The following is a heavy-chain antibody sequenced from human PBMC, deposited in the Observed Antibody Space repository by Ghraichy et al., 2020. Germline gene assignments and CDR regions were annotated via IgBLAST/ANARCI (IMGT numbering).Heavy chain of an antibody. CDR3: ARESWDYGGTYVGFDY. J-gene: IGHJ4*02. CDR1: GFTVSSNY. Sequence: ETLRLSCAASGFTVSSNYMSCVRQAPGKGLEWVSVIYSGGSAYYADSVKGRFTISRDNSKNTLYLQMNSLRAEDTAVYYCARESWDYGGTYVGFDYWGQGTLVTVSS. V-gene: IGHV3-66*01. D-gene: IGHD4-23*01. CDR2: IYSGGSA.